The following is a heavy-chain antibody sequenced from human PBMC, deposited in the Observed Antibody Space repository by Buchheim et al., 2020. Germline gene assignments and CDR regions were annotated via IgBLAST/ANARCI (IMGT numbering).Heavy chain of an antibody. J-gene: IGHJ2*01. Sequence: EVQLLESGGGLVQPGGSLRLSCAASGFTFSSYAMSWVRQAPGKGLEWVSAISGSGGSTYYADSVKGRFTISRDNSKNTLYLQMNSLRAEDTAVYYCAKDYDRDDFWSGYYSGLLDWYFDLWGRGTL. CDR2: ISGSGGST. V-gene: IGHV3-23*01. D-gene: IGHD3-3*01. CDR3: AKDYDRDDFWSGYYSGLLDWYFDL. CDR1: GFTFSSYA.